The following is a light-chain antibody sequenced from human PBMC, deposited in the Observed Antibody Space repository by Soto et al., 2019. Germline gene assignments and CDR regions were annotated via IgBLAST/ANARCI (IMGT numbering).Light chain of an antibody. V-gene: IGLV2-23*01. CDR1: DSDVGSYNL. J-gene: IGLJ3*02. Sequence: QSALTQPASVSGSPGQSITISCTGTDSDVGSYNLVSWYQQHPGRAPKLVIYEDTKRPSGASSRFSGSKSANTASLTVSGLQAEDEADYYCCSYAGGNNWVFGGGTKLTVL. CDR2: EDT. CDR3: CSYAGGNNWV.